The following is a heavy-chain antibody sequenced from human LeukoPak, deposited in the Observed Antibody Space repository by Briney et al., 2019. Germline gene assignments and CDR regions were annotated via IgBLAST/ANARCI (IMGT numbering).Heavy chain of an antibody. Sequence: GGSLRFSCAVSGFTFSGYWMSWVRQAPGRGMEWVANIKQDGSEKYYVDSVKGRFTISRDTTKNSLYLQMNSLRAEDTAVYYCARGLLWFGELSHFDYWGQGTLVTVSS. D-gene: IGHD3-10*01. J-gene: IGHJ4*02. CDR1: GFTFSGYW. CDR2: IKQDGSEK. CDR3: ARGLLWFGELSHFDY. V-gene: IGHV3-7*01.